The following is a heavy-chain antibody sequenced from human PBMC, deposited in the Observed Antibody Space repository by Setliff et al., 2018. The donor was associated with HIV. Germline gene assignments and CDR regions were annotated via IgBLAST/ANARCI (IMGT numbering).Heavy chain of an antibody. CDR1: GGSIDSLSYY. J-gene: IGHJ4*02. D-gene: IGHD6-19*01. Sequence: PSETLSLTCAVSGGSIDSLSYYWGWIRQTPGKELEWIGNIYHSGSTNYNPSLKSRVTVSMDTSKNQYSLKMTSMTAADTAVYYCARDGAAVAGTHGLDYWGQGALVTVSS. CDR3: ARDGAAVAGTHGLDY. V-gene: IGHV4-39*07. CDR2: IYHSGST.